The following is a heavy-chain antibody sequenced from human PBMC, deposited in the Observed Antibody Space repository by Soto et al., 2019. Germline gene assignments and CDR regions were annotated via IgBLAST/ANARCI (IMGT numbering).Heavy chain of an antibody. CDR1: GYTFTSHY. CDR2: INPSGGST. CDR3: SRDPTRDIVVVPATHTTSDY. D-gene: IGHD2-2*01. Sequence: ASVKVSCKAAGYTFTSHYMHWVRQAPGQGLEWMGIINPSGGSTSYAQKFQGRVTMTSDTSTSTVYMELSSLRSEDTAVYYCSRDPTRDIVVVPATHTTSDYWGQGTLVTVSS. J-gene: IGHJ4*02. V-gene: IGHV1-46*01.